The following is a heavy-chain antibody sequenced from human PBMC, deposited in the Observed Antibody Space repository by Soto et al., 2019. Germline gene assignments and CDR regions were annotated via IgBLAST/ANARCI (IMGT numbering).Heavy chain of an antibody. J-gene: IGHJ6*01. V-gene: IGHV3-30*18. CDR1: GFTFSSYA. D-gene: IGHD3-22*01. CDR2: MSYDGTNE. CDR3: GKDLHHSSGYFFTVRLNAMDV. Sequence: GGSLRLSCAASGFTFSSYAMQWVRQAPGKGLEWVALMSYDGTNEYYADSVKGRFTISRDNSMNTLFLQINSLRAEDTAVYYCGKDLHHSSGYFFTVRLNAMDVWGQGTTVTVSS.